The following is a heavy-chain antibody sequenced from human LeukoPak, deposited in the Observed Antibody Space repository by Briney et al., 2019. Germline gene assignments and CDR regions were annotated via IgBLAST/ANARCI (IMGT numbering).Heavy chain of an antibody. CDR1: GFSLSNAKMG. CDR3: ARNQAPIYGSTHAFGY. J-gene: IGHJ4*02. Sequence: SGPVLVKPTETLTLTCTVSGFSLSNAKMGVSWIRQPPGKALEWLAHIFSNDEKFYSTSLRSRLTISQDTSKSQVVLTMTTVDPVDTATYYCARNQAPIYGSTHAFGYWGQGTLVTVSS. CDR2: IFSNDEK. V-gene: IGHV2-26*01. D-gene: IGHD6-13*01.